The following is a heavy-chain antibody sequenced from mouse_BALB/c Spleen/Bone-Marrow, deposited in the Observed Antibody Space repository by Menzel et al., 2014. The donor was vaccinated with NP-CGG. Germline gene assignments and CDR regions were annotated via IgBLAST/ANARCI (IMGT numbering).Heavy chain of an antibody. Sequence: VQLVESGPGLVAPSQRNSTCTVSGFSLTSYGVHWVRQPPGKGLEWLGVIWAGGSTNYNSALMSRLSISKDNSKSQVFLKMNSLQTDDTAMYYCARDGTAYWGQGTLVTVSA. CDR3: ARDGTAY. J-gene: IGHJ3*01. CDR2: IWAGGST. D-gene: IGHD4-1*01. V-gene: IGHV2-9*02. CDR1: GFSLTSYG.